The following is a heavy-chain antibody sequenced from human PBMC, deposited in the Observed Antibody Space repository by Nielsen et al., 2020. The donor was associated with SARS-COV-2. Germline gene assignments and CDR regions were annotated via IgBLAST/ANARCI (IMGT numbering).Heavy chain of an antibody. CDR1: GFTFSSHS. D-gene: IGHD3-9*01. CDR2: ISSSSSYI. J-gene: IGHJ6*02. Sequence: GESLKISCAASGFTFSSHSMNWVRQAPGKGLEWVSSISSSSSYIYYADSVKGRFTISRDNAKNSLYLQMNSLRAEDTAVYYCARGLLTTRTKYYYGMDVWGQGTTVTVSS. V-gene: IGHV3-21*01. CDR3: ARGLLTTRTKYYYGMDV.